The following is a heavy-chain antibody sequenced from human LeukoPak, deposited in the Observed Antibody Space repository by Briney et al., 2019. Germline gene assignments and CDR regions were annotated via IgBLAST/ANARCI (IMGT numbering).Heavy chain of an antibody. V-gene: IGHV4-4*02. D-gene: IGHD3-16*01. Sequence: SGTLSLTCAVSGASISSSNWWSWVRQPPGKGLEWIGEISPRGSTNYNPSLKSRLTISVDRSQNQFSLKLSSVTAADTAVYYCAHFRGGSFDFWGQGTMVTVSS. CDR2: ISPRGST. CDR1: GASISSSNW. CDR3: AHFRGGSFDF. J-gene: IGHJ3*01.